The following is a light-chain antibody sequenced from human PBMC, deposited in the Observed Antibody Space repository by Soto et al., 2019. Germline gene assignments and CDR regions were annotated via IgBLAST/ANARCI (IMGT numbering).Light chain of an antibody. CDR3: QTWGTGTL. V-gene: IGLV4-69*01. Sequence: QSVLTQSPSASASLGASVKLTCTLSSGHSSYAIAWHQQQPEKGPRYLMKLNSDGSHSKGDGIPDRFSGSSSGAERYLTISCLQSEDEADYYCQTWGTGTLFGGGTQLTVL. CDR2: LNSDGSH. CDR1: SGHSSYA. J-gene: IGLJ2*01.